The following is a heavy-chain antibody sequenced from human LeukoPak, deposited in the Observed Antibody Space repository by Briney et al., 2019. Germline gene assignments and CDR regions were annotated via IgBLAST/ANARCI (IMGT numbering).Heavy chain of an antibody. J-gene: IGHJ6*02. CDR2: ISSSSSYI. CDR1: GVTFSSYI. Sequence: GGSLRLSCAASGVTFSSYIMNWVRQAPGKGLEWVSSISSSSSYIYYADSVKGRFTISRDNAKNSLYLQMNSLRAEDTAVYYCARVPASGGYANYYYYYGMDVWGQGTTVTVSS. V-gene: IGHV3-21*01. CDR3: ARVPASGGYANYYYYYGMDV. D-gene: IGHD2-15*01.